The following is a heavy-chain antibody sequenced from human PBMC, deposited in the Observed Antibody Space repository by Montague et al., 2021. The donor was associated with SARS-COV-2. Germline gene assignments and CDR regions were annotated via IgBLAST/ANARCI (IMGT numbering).Heavy chain of an antibody. Sequence: SETLSLTCTVSGYSISSGYYWGWIRQPPGKGLEWIGSIYHSGSTYYNPSLKSLVTISVDTSKNQFSLKLLSSVTAADTAVYSCARARRRWLQWNNWFDPWGQGTLVTVSS. CDR2: IYHSGST. V-gene: IGHV4-38-2*02. J-gene: IGHJ5*02. D-gene: IGHD5-24*01. CDR3: ARARRRWLQWNNWFDP. CDR1: GYSISSGYY.